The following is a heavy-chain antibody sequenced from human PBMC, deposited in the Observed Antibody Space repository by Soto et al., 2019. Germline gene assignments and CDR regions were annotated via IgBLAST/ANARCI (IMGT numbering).Heavy chain of an antibody. Sequence: GGSLRLSCAASGFTFSSYSMDWVRQAPGKGLEWVSSISSSSSYIYYADSVKGRFTISRDNAKNSLYLQMNSLRAEDTAVYYCSSDDDYDYGMDFWGQGTTVTVSS. J-gene: IGHJ6*02. V-gene: IGHV3-21*01. CDR2: ISSSSSYI. CDR3: SSDDDYDYGMDF. CDR1: GFTFSSYS. D-gene: IGHD3-16*01.